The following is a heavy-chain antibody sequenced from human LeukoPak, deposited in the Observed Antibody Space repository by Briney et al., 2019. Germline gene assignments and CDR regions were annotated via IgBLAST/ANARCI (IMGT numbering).Heavy chain of an antibody. D-gene: IGHD4-17*01. CDR3: ARDGGFYGHYLRV. J-gene: IGHJ4*02. CDR1: GGSISSGGYY. V-gene: IGHV4-31*03. Sequence: SQTLPLTCTVSGGSISSGGYYWRWIRQHPGKGLEWIGYIYYSGSTYYNPSLKSRVTISVDTSKNQFSLKLSSVTAADTAVYYCARDGGFYGHYLRVWGQGTLVTVSS. CDR2: IYYSGST.